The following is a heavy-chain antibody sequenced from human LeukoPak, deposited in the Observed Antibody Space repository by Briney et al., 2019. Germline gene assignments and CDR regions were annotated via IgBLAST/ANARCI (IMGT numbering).Heavy chain of an antibody. J-gene: IGHJ4*02. Sequence: GRSLRLSCAASGFTFSSYGMHWVRQAPGKGLEWVAFIRYGGSNKYYADSVKGRFTISRDNSKNTLYLQMNSLRAEDTAVYYCAKDFAVRETVPVVWGQGTLVTVSS. CDR1: GFTFSSYG. CDR3: AKDFAVRETVPVV. V-gene: IGHV3-30*02. CDR2: IRYGGSNK. D-gene: IGHD2-8*02.